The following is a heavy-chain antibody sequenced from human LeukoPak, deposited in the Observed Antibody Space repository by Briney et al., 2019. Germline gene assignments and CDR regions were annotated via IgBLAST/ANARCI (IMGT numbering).Heavy chain of an antibody. D-gene: IGHD3-3*01. Sequence: PGGSLRLSCAASGFTFSSYSMNWVRQAPGKGLEWVSSISSSSSYIYYADSVKGRFTISRDNAKNSLYLQMNSLRAEDTAVYYCARERSGHQTKDFDYWGQGTLVTVSS. V-gene: IGHV3-21*01. CDR2: ISSSSSYI. CDR1: GFTFSSYS. CDR3: ARERSGHQTKDFDY. J-gene: IGHJ4*02.